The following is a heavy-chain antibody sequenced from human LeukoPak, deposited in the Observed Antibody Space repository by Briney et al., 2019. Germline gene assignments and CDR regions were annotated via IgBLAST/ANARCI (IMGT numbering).Heavy chain of an antibody. CDR1: GFTFSSYS. V-gene: IGHV3-21*01. Sequence: GGSLRLSCAASGFTFSSYSMNWVRQAPGKGLEWVSSISSSSSYIYYADSVKGRFTISRDNAKNSLYLQMNSLRAEDTAVYYCARARGGITIFGVVILYYFDYWGQGTLVTVSS. CDR3: ARARGGITIFGVVILYYFDY. D-gene: IGHD3-3*01. J-gene: IGHJ4*02. CDR2: ISSSSSYI.